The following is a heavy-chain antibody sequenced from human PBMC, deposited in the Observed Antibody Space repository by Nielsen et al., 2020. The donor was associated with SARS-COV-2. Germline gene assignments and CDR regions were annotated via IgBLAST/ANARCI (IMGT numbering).Heavy chain of an antibody. J-gene: IGHJ4*02. Sequence: SETLSLTCTVSGGSISSYYWSWIRQPPGKGLEWIGYIYYSGSTNYNPSLKSRVTISVDTSKNQFSLKLSSVTAADTAVYYCAREGGSYYKSYYFDYWGQGTLVTVSS. CDR3: AREGGSYYKSYYFDY. D-gene: IGHD1-26*01. CDR2: IYYSGST. CDR1: GGSISSYY. V-gene: IGHV4-59*01.